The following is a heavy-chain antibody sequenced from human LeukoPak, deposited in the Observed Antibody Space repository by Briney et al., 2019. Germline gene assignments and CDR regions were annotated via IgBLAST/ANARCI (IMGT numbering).Heavy chain of an antibody. D-gene: IGHD3/OR15-3a*01. CDR2: ISGSGGNT. CDR1: KVTFSDYA. Sequence: GGSLRLSCAASKVTFSDYAMNWVRQAPGKGLEWGSGISGSGGNTYYADSVKGRFTISRDNSKNTLYLQMNSLRAEDTALYYCAKGTGINHYHWIDPWGQGTLVTVSS. CDR3: AKGTGINHYHWIDP. J-gene: IGHJ5*02. V-gene: IGHV3-23*01.